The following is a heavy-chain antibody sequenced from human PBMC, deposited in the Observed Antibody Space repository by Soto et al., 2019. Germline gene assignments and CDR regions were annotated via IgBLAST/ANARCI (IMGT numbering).Heavy chain of an antibody. J-gene: IGHJ5*02. CDR1: GFTFSSYA. Sequence: LRLSCAASGFTFSSYAMSWVRQAPGKGLEWVSSISSSRSYISYADSVKGRFTISRDNAKNSVYLQMNSLRAEDTAVYYCARSDCTSTSCYVVWFDPWGQGTLVTVSS. CDR2: ISSSRSYI. D-gene: IGHD2-2*01. CDR3: ARSDCTSTSCYVVWFDP. V-gene: IGHV3-21*01.